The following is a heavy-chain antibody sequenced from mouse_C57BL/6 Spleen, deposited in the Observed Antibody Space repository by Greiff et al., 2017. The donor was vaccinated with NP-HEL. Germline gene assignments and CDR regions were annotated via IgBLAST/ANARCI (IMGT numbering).Heavy chain of an antibody. Sequence: QVQLQQPGAELVRPGASVTLSCKASGYTFTDYEMHWVKQTPVHGLEWIGAIDPATGGTAYNQKFKGQATLTADKSSSTAYMELRSLTSEDSAVYYCTKIDYEGFDYWGQGTTLTVSS. CDR1: GYTFTDYE. CDR3: TKIDYEGFDY. D-gene: IGHD2-4*01. V-gene: IGHV1-15*01. J-gene: IGHJ2*01. CDR2: IDPATGGT.